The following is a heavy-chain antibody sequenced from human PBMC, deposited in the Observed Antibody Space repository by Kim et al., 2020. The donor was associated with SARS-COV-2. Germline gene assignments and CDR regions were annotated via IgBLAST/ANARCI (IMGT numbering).Heavy chain of an antibody. J-gene: IGHJ4*02. CDR3: ARDPSSGHSSGWYGVGFDY. V-gene: IGHV3-33*05. D-gene: IGHD6-19*01. Sequence: GGSLRLSCAASGFTFSDYAIHWVRQAPGKGLEWVAVISYDGGNKYYADSAKGRFTISRDNSKNTLYLQMNSLRAEDTAVYYCARDPSSGHSSGWYGVGFDYWGQGTLVTVSS. CDR1: GFTFSDYA. CDR2: ISYDGGNK.